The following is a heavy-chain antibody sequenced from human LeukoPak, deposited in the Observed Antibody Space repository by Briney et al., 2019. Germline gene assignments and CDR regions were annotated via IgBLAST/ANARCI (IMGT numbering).Heavy chain of an antibody. CDR1: GGTLSRYA. D-gene: IGHD2-2*01. Sequence: SVKVSCKASGGTLSRYAISWVRQAPGQGLEWMGGINPNFGTANYAQKFQGRVTITADESASTAYMELSSLRSDDTAVYNCARVVTPRYCSSPSCYWKGWFDPWGQGTLVTVSS. CDR2: INPNFGTA. CDR3: ARVVTPRYCSSPSCYWKGWFDP. V-gene: IGHV1-69*13. J-gene: IGHJ5*02.